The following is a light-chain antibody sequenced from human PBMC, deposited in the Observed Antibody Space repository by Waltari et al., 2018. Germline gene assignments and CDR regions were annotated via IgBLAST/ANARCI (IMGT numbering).Light chain of an antibody. CDR3: QKINSYPLS. CDR1: QGIRSY. J-gene: IGKJ3*01. CDR2: AAS. V-gene: IGKV1-9*01. Sequence: IQLTQSPSSLSASVGDRVTLTSRASQGIRSYLAWYQKKPGKAPGLLIYAASTLQSGVPSRFSGSGSGTDFTLTISSLQPDDFATYYCQKINSYPLSFGPGTKVDVK.